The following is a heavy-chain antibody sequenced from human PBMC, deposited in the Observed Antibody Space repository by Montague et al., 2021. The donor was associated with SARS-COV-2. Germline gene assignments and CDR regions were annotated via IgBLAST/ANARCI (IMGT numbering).Heavy chain of an antibody. D-gene: IGHD3-22*01. CDR2: IYYSGST. CDR1: GGSISSGGYY. Sequence: TLSLTCTVSGGSISSGGYYWSWIRQHPGKDLEWIGYIYYSGSTYYNPSLKSRVTISVDTSKNQFSPKLSSVTAADTAVYYCARAGTITMIVVVIDAFDIWGQGTMVTVSS. V-gene: IGHV4-31*03. CDR3: ARAGTITMIVVVIDAFDI. J-gene: IGHJ3*02.